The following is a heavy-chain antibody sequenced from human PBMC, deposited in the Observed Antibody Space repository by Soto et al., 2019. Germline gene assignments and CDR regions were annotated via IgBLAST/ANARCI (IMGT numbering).Heavy chain of an antibody. Sequence: GGSLTLSCAASGFTFSNAWMSWVRQAPGKGLEWVGRIKSKTDGGTTDYAAPVKGRFTISRDDSKNTLYLQMNSLKTEDTAVYYCTTDWAATFYYYYGMDVWGQGTTVTVSS. D-gene: IGHD3-16*01. CDR2: IKSKTDGGTT. CDR1: GFTFSNAW. J-gene: IGHJ6*02. CDR3: TTDWAATFYYYYGMDV. V-gene: IGHV3-15*01.